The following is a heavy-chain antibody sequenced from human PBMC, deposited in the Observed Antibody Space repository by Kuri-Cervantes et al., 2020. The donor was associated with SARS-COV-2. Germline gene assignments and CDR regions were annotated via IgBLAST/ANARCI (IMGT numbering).Heavy chain of an antibody. Sequence: ASVKVSCKASGYTFTSYDINWVRQATGQGLEWMGWMDPNSGNTGYAQNFQGRVTMTRNTSISTAYMELSSLRSEDTAVYYCARRFYGSSWYNYYYYGMDVWGQGTTVTVSS. CDR1: GYTFTSYD. V-gene: IGHV1-8*01. CDR2: MDPNSGNT. D-gene: IGHD6-13*01. J-gene: IGHJ6*02. CDR3: ARRFYGSSWYNYYYYGMDV.